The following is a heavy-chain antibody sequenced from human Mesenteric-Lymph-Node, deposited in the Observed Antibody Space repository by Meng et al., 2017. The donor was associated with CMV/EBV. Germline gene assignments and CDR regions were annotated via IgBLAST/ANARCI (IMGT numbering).Heavy chain of an antibody. CDR2: TRNKAKSYTT. D-gene: IGHD1-1*01. V-gene: IGHV3-72*01. CDR3: ASLSQQNWNNLGY. CDR1: GFIFSDHY. J-gene: IGHJ4*02. Sequence: SGFIFSDHYMDWVRQAPGKGLEWVGRTRNKAKSYTTEYAASVKGRFTISRDDSKNLLYLQMNSLRTEDTAVYYCASLSQQNWNNLGYWGQGTLVTVSS.